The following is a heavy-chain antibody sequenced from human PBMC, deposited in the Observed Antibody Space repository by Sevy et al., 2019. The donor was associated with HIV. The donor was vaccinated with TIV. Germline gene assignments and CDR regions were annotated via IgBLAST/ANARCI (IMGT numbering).Heavy chain of an antibody. CDR2: ISSSSYI. Sequence: GGSLRLSCAASGFTFSSYSMNWVRQAPGKGLEWVSSISSSSYIYYADSVKGRFTISRDNAKNSLYLQMNSLRAEDTAVYYCARDGGINSGSYLNFDYWDQGTLVTVSS. D-gene: IGHD1-26*01. V-gene: IGHV3-21*01. CDR3: ARDGGINSGSYLNFDY. J-gene: IGHJ4*02. CDR1: GFTFSSYS.